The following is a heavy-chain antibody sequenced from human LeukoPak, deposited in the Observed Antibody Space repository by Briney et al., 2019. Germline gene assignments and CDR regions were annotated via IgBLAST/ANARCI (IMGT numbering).Heavy chain of an antibody. V-gene: IGHV3-74*01. Sequence: PGGSLRLSCAASGFTFSSYAMSWVRQAPGKGLEWVSGIDTDGSSTTYADSVKGRFTISRDNAKNTLFLQMNSLRAEDTATYYCTRGGTTFDYWGQGTLVTVSS. J-gene: IGHJ4*02. CDR1: GFTFSSYA. CDR2: IDTDGSST. D-gene: IGHD1-1*01. CDR3: TRGGTTFDY.